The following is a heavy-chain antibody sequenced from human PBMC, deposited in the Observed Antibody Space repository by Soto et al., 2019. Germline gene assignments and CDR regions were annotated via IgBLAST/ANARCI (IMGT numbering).Heavy chain of an antibody. Sequence: LKISCKGSGYSFFSHWIGWVRQMPGKGLEWVGIIYPADSETRYSPSFQGQVTISVDKSINTAYLQWSSLKASDTAMYYCARRPWLSGYYDYWGQGTLVTVSS. V-gene: IGHV5-51*01. CDR2: IYPADSET. CDR1: GYSFFSHW. J-gene: IGHJ4*02. D-gene: IGHD3-22*01. CDR3: ARRPWLSGYYDY.